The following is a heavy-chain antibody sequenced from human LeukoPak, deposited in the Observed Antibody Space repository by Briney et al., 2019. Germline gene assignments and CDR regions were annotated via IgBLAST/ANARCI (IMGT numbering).Heavy chain of an antibody. V-gene: IGHV1-8*01. CDR2: MNPNSGNT. Sequence: ASVKVSCKASGYTFTSYDINWVRQATGQGLEWMGWMNPNSGNTGYVQKFQGRVTMTRNTSISTAYMELSSLRSEDTAVYYCARGPPRGIVATILHVNYYYYMDVWGKGTTVTVSS. J-gene: IGHJ6*03. CDR1: GYTFTSYD. CDR3: ARGPPRGIVATILHVNYYYYMDV. D-gene: IGHD5-12*01.